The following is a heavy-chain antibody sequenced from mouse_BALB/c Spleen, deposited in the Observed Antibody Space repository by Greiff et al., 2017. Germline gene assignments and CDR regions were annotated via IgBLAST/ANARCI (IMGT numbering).Heavy chain of an antibody. Sequence: VKLMESGPGLVAPSQSLSITCTVSGFSLTSYGVHWVRQPPGKGLEWLGVIWAGGSTNYNSALMSRLSISKDNSKSQVFLKMNSLQTDDTAMYYCARERYGNYEAMDYWGQGTSVTVSS. J-gene: IGHJ4*01. CDR3: ARERYGNYEAMDY. CDR2: IWAGGST. D-gene: IGHD2-10*02. CDR1: GFSLTSYG. V-gene: IGHV2-9*02.